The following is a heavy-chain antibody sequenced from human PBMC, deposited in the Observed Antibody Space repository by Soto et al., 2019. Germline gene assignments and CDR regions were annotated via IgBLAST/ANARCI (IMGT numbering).Heavy chain of an antibody. CDR2: ISGSGGST. J-gene: IGHJ6*02. V-gene: IGHV3-23*01. Sequence: PGGSLRLSCAASGFTFSSYAMSWVRQAPGKGLEWVSAISGSGGSTYYADSVKGRFTISRDNSKNTLYLQMNSLRAEDTAVYYCAILAAAGTDYYYYYGMDFWGQGTTVTVSS. CDR1: GFTFSSYA. CDR3: AILAAAGTDYYYYYGMDF. D-gene: IGHD6-13*01.